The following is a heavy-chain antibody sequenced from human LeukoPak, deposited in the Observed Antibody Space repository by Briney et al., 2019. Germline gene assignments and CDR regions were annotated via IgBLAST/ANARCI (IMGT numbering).Heavy chain of an antibody. D-gene: IGHD3-16*01. V-gene: IGHV3-7*01. CDR2: MNQDGSAK. CDR1: GFTFSDSW. J-gene: IGHJ6*02. CDR3: ATYTPWVAGGV. Sequence: GGSLRLSCAASGFTFSDSWMSWVRQTPGKGLEWVANMNQDGSAKGYVDSVKGRFTISRDNARNSLYLQMSSLRPEDAAVYYCATYTPWVAGGVLGQGTTVTVSS.